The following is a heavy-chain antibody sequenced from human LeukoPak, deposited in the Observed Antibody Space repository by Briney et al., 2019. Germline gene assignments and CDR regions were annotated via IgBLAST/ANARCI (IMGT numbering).Heavy chain of an antibody. CDR3: ASARDFGWEGIRN. V-gene: IGHV4-61*08. CDR2: IYYSGST. D-gene: IGHD6-19*01. CDR1: GVSISSGGQY. J-gene: IGHJ4*02. Sequence: PSQTLSLTCTVSGVSISSGGQYWSWIRQPPGKGLEWIGSIYYSGSTNYNPSLKSRVTISVDTSKNQFSLKLNSVTAADTAVYYCASARDFGWEGIRNWGQGTLVTVSS.